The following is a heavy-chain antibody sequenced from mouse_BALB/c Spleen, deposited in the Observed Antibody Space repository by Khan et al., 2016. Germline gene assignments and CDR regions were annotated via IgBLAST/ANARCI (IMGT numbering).Heavy chain of an antibody. Sequence: QIQLVQSGPELKKPGETVKISCKASGYTFTNYGMNWVKQAPGKGLKWMGWINTYTGEPTFADDFKGRFAFSLETSASTAYLQINNLKNEDMATYFCARFYENYYGFAYWGQGTLVTVSA. J-gene: IGHJ3*01. CDR2: INTYTGEP. CDR1: GYTFTNYG. V-gene: IGHV9-1*02. D-gene: IGHD1-1*01. CDR3: ARFYENYYGFAY.